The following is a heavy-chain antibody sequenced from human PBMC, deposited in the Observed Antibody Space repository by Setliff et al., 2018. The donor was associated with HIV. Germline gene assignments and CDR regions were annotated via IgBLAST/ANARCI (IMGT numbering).Heavy chain of an antibody. J-gene: IGHJ1*01. CDR3: ARQWRDQYNSGVSTEYFQH. CDR1: AYSISSGYY. CDR2: IYHSGST. V-gene: IGHV4-38-2*01. Sequence: LSLTCAVSAYSISSGYYWGWIRQPPGKGLEWIGSIYHSGSTYYNPSLMSRVTISVDTSKNQFSLKLRSVTAAATAVYYCARQWRDQYNSGVSTEYFQHWGLGTLVTVSS. D-gene: IGHD3-22*01.